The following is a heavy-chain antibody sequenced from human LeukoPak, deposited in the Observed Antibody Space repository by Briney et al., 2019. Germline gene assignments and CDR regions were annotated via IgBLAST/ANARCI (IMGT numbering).Heavy chain of an antibody. V-gene: IGHV1-46*01. D-gene: IGHD4-17*01. CDR1: GYTVTSYY. Sequence: ASVKVSCKASGYTVTSYYMHWVRQAPGQGLEWMGIINPSGGSTSYAQKFQGRVTMTRDTSTSTVYMELSSLRSEDTAVYYCASPSTTVTTYDAFDIWGQGTMVTVSS. J-gene: IGHJ3*02. CDR3: ASPSTTVTTYDAFDI. CDR2: INPSGGST.